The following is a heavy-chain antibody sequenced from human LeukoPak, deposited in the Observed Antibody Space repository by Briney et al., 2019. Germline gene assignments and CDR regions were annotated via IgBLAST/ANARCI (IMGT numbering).Heavy chain of an antibody. CDR3: ALTVAGIGY. D-gene: IGHD6-19*01. CDR2: TSGSGDST. V-gene: IGHV3-23*01. Sequence: GGSLRLSCAASGFTFSSYAMSWVRQAPGKGLEWVSATSGSGDSTYHADSVKGRFTVSRDNSKNTLYLQMNSLRAEDTAVYYCALTVAGIGYWGQGTLVTVSS. CDR1: GFTFSSYA. J-gene: IGHJ4*02.